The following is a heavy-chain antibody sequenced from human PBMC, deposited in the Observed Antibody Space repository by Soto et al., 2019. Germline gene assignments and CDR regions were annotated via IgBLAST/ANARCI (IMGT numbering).Heavy chain of an antibody. D-gene: IGHD3-10*01. CDR1: GYTFTSYA. CDR2: INAGNGNT. J-gene: IGHJ5*02. CDR3: AREAESMGRGVIIGGGNWFDP. V-gene: IGHV1-3*01. Sequence: QVQLGQSGAEVKKPGASVKVSCKASGYTFTSYAMHWVRQAPGQRLEWMGWINAGNGNTKYSQKFQGRDTITRDTSASTAYMELSSLRSEDTAVYYCAREAESMGRGVIIGGGNWFDPWGQGTLVTVSS.